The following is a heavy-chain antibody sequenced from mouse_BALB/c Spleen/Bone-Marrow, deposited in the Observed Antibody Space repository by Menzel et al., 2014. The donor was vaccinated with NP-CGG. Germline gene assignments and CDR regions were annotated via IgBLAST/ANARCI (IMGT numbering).Heavy chain of an antibody. D-gene: IGHD1-1*01. CDR3: ARLIYGSSYIVDF. V-gene: IGHV1S81*02. J-gene: IGHJ4*01. CDR2: INPSNGRT. Sequence: VQLQQSGAELVKPGVPLELPCRASGFTFTASWWHWGRRGPGKGLEGIGGINPSNGRTNYNEKFKSMATLTVDKSSSTAYMQLSSLTSEDSAVFYCARLIYGSSYIVDFWGQGTSVTVSS. CDR1: GFTFTASW.